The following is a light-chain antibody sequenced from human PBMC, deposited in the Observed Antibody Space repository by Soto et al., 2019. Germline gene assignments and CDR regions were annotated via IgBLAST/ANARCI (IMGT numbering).Light chain of an antibody. Sequence: QPVLTQPTSVSGAPGQRVTISCTGSSSNIGAGYDAHWYQQLPGRAPKLLIYGNTNRPSGVPDRFAGYKSGTSASLAITGLQSEDEADYYCLSFDRSLSVVFGGGTKLTVL. J-gene: IGLJ2*01. CDR2: GNT. V-gene: IGLV1-40*01. CDR3: LSFDRSLSVV. CDR1: SSNIGAGYD.